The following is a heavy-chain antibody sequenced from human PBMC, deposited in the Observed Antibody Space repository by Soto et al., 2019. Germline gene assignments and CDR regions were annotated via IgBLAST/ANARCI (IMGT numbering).Heavy chain of an antibody. D-gene: IGHD3-3*01. CDR3: AISLGGSLPNWFDP. V-gene: IGHV1-2*04. CDR1: GYTFTGYY. Sequence: ASVKVSCKASGYTFTGYYMHWVRQAPGQGLEWMGWINPNSGGTNYAQKFQGWVTMTRDTSISTAYMELSRLRSDDTAVYYCAISLGGSLPNWFDPWGQGTLVTVSS. CDR2: INPNSGGT. J-gene: IGHJ5*02.